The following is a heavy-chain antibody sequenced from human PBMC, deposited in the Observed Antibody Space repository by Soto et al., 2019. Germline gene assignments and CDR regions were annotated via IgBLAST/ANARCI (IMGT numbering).Heavy chain of an antibody. J-gene: IGHJ4*02. Sequence: EVQLLESGGGLVQPGGSLRLSCAASGFTFSSSAMTWVRQAPGKGLEWVSSISDSGGGTFYAGSVKGRFTISRDNSKNTLYLQMNSLRAEDTAVYYCIKEVVCFDYWGQGTLVTVSS. CDR3: IKEVVCFDY. CDR2: ISDSGGGT. D-gene: IGHD2-8*02. V-gene: IGHV3-23*01. CDR1: GFTFSSSA.